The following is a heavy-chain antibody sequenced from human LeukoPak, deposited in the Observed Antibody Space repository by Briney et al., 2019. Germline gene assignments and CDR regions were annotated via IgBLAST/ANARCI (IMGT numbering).Heavy chain of an antibody. D-gene: IGHD2-21*02. V-gene: IGHV3-30*18. CDR2: ISYDGSNK. CDR1: GFTFSSYG. CDR3: AKDLERHIVVVTASAVDY. J-gene: IGHJ4*02. Sequence: GGSLRLSCAASGFTFSSYGMHWVRQAPGKGLEWVAVISYDGSNKYYADSVKGRFTISRDNSKNTLYLQMNSLRAEDTAVYYCAKDLERHIVVVTASAVDYWGQGTLVTVSS.